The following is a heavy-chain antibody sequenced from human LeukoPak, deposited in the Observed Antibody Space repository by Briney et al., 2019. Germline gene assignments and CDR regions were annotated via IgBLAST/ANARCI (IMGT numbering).Heavy chain of an antibody. V-gene: IGHV4-59*01. CDR1: GGSISTYY. Sequence: PSETLSLTCTASGGSISTYYWSWIRQPPGKGLEWIGYIYFSGSTDYNPSLKSRVTISVDTSNNQFSLKLSSVTAADTAVYYCAGYSSGWYVDYWGQGTLVTVSS. J-gene: IGHJ4*02. D-gene: IGHD6-19*01. CDR2: IYFSGST. CDR3: AGYSSGWYVDY.